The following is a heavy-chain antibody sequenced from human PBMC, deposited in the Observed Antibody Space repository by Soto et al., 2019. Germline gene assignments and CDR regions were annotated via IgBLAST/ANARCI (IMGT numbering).Heavy chain of an antibody. CDR3: VGGLSHYYYDY. CDR1: GFPFRNFA. V-gene: IGHV3-23*01. Sequence: EVQLLDSGGGLVQPGGSLRLACAGSGFPFRNFAVTWVRQAPGKGLEWVSLITGSGTNAYYAESVKGRFTISRDNPNSAVFLQMNSLRAEDTAVYYCVGGLSHYYYDYWGQGTLVTVSA. CDR2: ITGSGTNA. J-gene: IGHJ4*02.